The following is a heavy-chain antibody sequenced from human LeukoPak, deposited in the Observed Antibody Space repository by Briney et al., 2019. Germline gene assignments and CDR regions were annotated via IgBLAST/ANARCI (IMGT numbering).Heavy chain of an antibody. J-gene: IGHJ4*02. V-gene: IGHV3-48*03. Sequence: GGSLRLSCAASGFTFSTYEMNWVRQAPGKGLEWVSHISGSGTIIYYADSVKGRFTISRDNAKNSLYLQMNSLRAEDTAVYYCARDMSGSYTGLDYWGQGTLVTVSS. CDR2: ISGSGTII. D-gene: IGHD1-26*01. CDR1: GFTFSTYE. CDR3: ARDMSGSYTGLDY.